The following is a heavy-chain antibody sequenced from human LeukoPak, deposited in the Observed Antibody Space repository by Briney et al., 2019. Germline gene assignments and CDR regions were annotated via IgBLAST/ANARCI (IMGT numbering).Heavy chain of an antibody. V-gene: IGHV4-34*01. J-gene: IGHJ6*04. CDR1: GGPFSGYY. CDR3: ARGWSTVVTPSGGMDV. D-gene: IGHD2-21*02. Sequence: SETLSLTCAVYGGPFSGYYWSWIRQPPGKGLEWIGEINHSGITDYNPSLKSRLTISVDTSKNQLSLKLSSVPPADTPVYYCARGWSTVVTPSGGMDVWGKETTVTVSS. CDR2: INHSGIT.